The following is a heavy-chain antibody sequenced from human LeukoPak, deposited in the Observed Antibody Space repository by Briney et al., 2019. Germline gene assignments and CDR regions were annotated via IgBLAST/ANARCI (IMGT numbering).Heavy chain of an antibody. Sequence: SETLSLTCTVPGGSISSGRYYWGWIRKPAGKGLEWIGRIYTSGSTNYNPSLKSRVTISVDTSKNQFSLKLSSVTAADTAVYYCARDGIFGVVNYYFDYWGQGTLVTVSS. CDR3: ARDGIFGVVNYYFDY. CDR1: GGSISSGRYY. J-gene: IGHJ4*02. CDR2: IYTSGST. D-gene: IGHD3-3*01. V-gene: IGHV4-61*02.